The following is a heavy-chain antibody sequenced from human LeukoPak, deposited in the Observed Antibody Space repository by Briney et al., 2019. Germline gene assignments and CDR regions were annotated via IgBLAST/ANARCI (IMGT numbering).Heavy chain of an antibody. CDR2: IIPIFATA. D-gene: IGHD3-10*01. CDR3: ARVPYGSGSYYSPDY. V-gene: IGHV1-69*13. J-gene: IGHJ4*02. CDR1: GGTFSGNA. Sequence: ASVKVSCKASGGTFSGNAISWVRQAPGQGLEWMGGIIPIFATANYAQKFQGRVTITADESTSTAYMELSSLRSEDTAVYYCARVPYGSGSYYSPDYWGQGTLVTVSS.